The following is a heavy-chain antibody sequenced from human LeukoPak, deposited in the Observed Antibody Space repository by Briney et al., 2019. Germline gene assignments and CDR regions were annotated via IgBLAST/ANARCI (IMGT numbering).Heavy chain of an antibody. CDR2: IYPGDSDT. D-gene: IGHD2-2*01. CDR1: GYSFTNYW. V-gene: IGHV5-51*01. J-gene: IGHJ3*02. CDR3: ARPLGYCSRTACYGGFDI. Sequence: GESLKISCKGFGYSFTNYWIGWVRQMPGKGLEWMGIIYPGDSDTRYSPSFQGRVTISADKSINTAYLQCSSLKASDTAMYYCARPLGYCSRTACYGGFDIWGQGTMVTVSS.